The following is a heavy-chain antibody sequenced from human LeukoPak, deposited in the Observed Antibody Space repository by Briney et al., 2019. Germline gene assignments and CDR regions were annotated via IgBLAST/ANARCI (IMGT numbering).Heavy chain of an antibody. J-gene: IGHJ4*02. CDR3: ARGGAARPDY. Sequence: GGSLRLSCEASGFTFSNYGTNWVRQAPGRGLEWLSYISGSGSSIYYADSVKGRFTISRDNGKNSLFLQMNSLRAEDTALYYCARGGAARPDYWGQGTLVTVSS. D-gene: IGHD6-6*01. CDR1: GFTFSNYG. V-gene: IGHV3-48*01. CDR2: ISGSGSSI.